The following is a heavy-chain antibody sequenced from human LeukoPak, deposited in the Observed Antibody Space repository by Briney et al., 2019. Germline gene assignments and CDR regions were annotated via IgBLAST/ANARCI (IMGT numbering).Heavy chain of an antibody. CDR3: ARDEPGIAAAGSYYYGMDV. V-gene: IGHV4-59*01. CDR2: IYYSGST. CDR1: GGSISSYY. Sequence: PSETLSLTCTVSGGSISSYYWSWIRQPPGKGLEWIGYIYYSGSTNYNPSLKSRVTISVDTSKNQLSLKLRSVTAADTAVYYCARDEPGIAAAGSYYYGMDVWGQGTTVTVSS. J-gene: IGHJ6*02. D-gene: IGHD6-13*01.